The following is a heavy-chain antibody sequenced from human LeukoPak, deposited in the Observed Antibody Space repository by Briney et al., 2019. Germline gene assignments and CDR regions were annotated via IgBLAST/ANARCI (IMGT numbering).Heavy chain of an antibody. CDR1: GDSFSNYF. D-gene: IGHD5-24*01. J-gene: IGHJ2*01. CDR3: ARPQMGPGAPDWYFDL. V-gene: IGHV4-59*08. Sequence: PSETLSLTCTVSGDSFSNYFWTWIRQPPGMGLEWIAYVHDSGHTDYNPSLKSRVTISVDTSKNQFSLKLSSVTAADTAVYYCARPQMGPGAPDWYFDLWGRGTLVTVSS. CDR2: VHDSGHT.